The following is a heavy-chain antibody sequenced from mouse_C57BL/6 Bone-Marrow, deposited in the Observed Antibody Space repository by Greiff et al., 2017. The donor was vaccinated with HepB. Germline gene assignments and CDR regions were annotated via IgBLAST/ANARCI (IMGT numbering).Heavy chain of an antibody. CDR1: GYTFTDYE. J-gene: IGHJ2*01. CDR3: TRRGYGSSYV. V-gene: IGHV1-15*01. CDR2: IDPETGGT. D-gene: IGHD1-1*01. Sequence: VKLVESGAELVRPGASVTLSCKASGYTFTDYEMHWVKQTPVHGLEWIGAIDPETGGTAYNQKFKGKAILTADKSSSTAYMELRSLTSEDSAVYYCTRRGYGSSYVWGQGTTLTVSS.